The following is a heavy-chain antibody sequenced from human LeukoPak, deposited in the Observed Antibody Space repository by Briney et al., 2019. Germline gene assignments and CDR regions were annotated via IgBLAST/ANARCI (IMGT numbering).Heavy chain of an antibody. J-gene: IGHJ4*02. D-gene: IGHD2-21*02. V-gene: IGHV1-2*02. CDR1: GFTFSGHY. CDR2: IKPHSGGT. Sequence: GASVKVSCKASGFTFSGHYIHWVRQAPGQGPEWIGYIKPHSGGTSSPQKFQGRVTMTTDTSISAVYMELSSLTSDDTAMYYCVREGNELLSKNFDYWGQGSLVTVSS. CDR3: VREGNELLSKNFDY.